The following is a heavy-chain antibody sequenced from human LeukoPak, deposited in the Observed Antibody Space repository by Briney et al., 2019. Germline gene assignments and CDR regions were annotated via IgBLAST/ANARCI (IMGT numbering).Heavy chain of an antibody. Sequence: SETLSLACAVSGSSIYDPYYWAWLRQAPGRGLEWIGTVFQGGRTFYNPSLESRVTISQDMSNTRFFLNLTSMTAADTALYYCARVINVPKFIDSWGQGTLVTVSS. CDR2: VFQGGRT. CDR3: ARVINVPKFIDS. D-gene: IGHD3-10*01. J-gene: IGHJ4*02. V-gene: IGHV4-38-2*01. CDR1: GSSIYDPYY.